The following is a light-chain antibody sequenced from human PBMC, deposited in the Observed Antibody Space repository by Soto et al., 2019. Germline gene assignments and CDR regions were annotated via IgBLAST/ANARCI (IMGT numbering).Light chain of an antibody. CDR3: QQANSFPLT. Sequence: DLPMTQSPSSVSASVGDRVTITCRASQGISSRLAWYQQKPGKAPNLLIYAASNLQSGVPPRFSGSGSETDFSLTIGSLQPEDFATYYCQQANSFPLTFGGGTKVEIK. CDR2: AAS. CDR1: QGISSR. J-gene: IGKJ4*01. V-gene: IGKV1-12*01.